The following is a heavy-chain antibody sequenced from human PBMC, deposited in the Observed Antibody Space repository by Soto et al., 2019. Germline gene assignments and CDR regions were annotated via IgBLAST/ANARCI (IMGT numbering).Heavy chain of an antibody. J-gene: IGHJ4*02. Sequence: EVQLVESGGGLVQPGGSLRLSCVASGFSFSNAWMSWVRQAPGKGLEWVGRIKSKTDGGTTAYAPPVKGRFTISRDDSKNLLYLQMNNPKIEDTAVYYCTTDDPINRNWGQGTLVTVSS. CDR1: GFSFSNAW. CDR3: TTDDPINRN. V-gene: IGHV3-15*01. CDR2: IKSKTDGGTT.